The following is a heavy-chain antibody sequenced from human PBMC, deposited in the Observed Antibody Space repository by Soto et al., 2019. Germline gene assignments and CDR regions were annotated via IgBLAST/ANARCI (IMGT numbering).Heavy chain of an antibody. CDR3: ARDWRFH. CDR2: IRSSSSYI. D-gene: IGHD3-3*01. J-gene: IGHJ4*02. V-gene: IGHV3-21*01. Sequence: GGSLILSCAASGFTFSSYTMNWVRQAPGKGLEWVSSIRSSSSYIYYADSVKGRFTISRDNAKNSLYLQMNSLRAENTAVYYCARDWRFHWGQGTLVNVSS. CDR1: GFTFSSYT.